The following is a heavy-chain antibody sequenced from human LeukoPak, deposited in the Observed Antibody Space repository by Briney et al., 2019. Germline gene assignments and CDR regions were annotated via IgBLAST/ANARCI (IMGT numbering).Heavy chain of an antibody. D-gene: IGHD7-27*01. J-gene: IGHJ2*01. CDR1: GGTISSSY. V-gene: IGHV4-59*08. CDR3: ARRKLGKNLVGHCDL. CDR2: IYYSGSSA. Sequence: SETLSLTCTVSGGTISSSYWSWIRQPPGKGLEWVGYIYYSGSSANYSPSLKSRVTISVDTSKTHFPLKLSSVTAADTAVYYCARRKLGKNLVGHCDLWGRGTLVSVCS.